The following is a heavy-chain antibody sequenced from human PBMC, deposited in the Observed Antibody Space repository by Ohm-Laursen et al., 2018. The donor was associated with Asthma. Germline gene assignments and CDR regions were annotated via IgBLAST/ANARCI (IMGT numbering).Heavy chain of an antibody. D-gene: IGHD3-22*01. Sequence: SLRLSCAASGFTFSSYWMHWVRQAPGKGLVWVSHINSDGSGTSYADSVKGRFTIPRDNAKNTLYLQMNSLRVEDTAVYYCVGLTMIQPDYWGQGTLVTVSS. CDR3: VGLTMIQPDY. CDR2: INSDGSGT. J-gene: IGHJ4*02. V-gene: IGHV3-74*01. CDR1: GFTFSSYW.